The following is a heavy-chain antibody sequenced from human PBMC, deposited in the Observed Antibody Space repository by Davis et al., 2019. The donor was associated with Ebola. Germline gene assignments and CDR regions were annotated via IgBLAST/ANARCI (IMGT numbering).Heavy chain of an antibody. CDR3: AKDRYSDGSGYFFEQSH. Sequence: SVKVSCKASGGTFSSYTITWVRQAPGQGLEWMGGIIPKFGTANYAQRFQGRVTIIADESRTTAYMELSSLRSEDTAVYYCAKDRYSDGSGYFFEQSHWGQGTLVTVSS. CDR1: GGTFSSYT. J-gene: IGHJ4*02. D-gene: IGHD3-22*01. CDR2: IIPKFGTA. V-gene: IGHV1-69*13.